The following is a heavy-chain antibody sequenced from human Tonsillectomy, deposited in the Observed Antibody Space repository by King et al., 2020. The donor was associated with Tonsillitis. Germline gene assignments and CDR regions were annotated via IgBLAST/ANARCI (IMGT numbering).Heavy chain of an antibody. Sequence: VQLVESGGGLVQPGGSLRLSCAASGFTFSSYSMNWVRQAPGKGLEWVSYISSSSSTIYYADSVKGRFTISRDNAKNSLYLQMNSLRAEDTAVYYCARDGGRGIAVAGDFDYWGQGTLVTVSS. CDR3: ARDGGRGIAVAGDFDY. D-gene: IGHD6-19*01. V-gene: IGHV3-48*01. CDR2: ISSSSSTI. J-gene: IGHJ4*02. CDR1: GFTFSSYS.